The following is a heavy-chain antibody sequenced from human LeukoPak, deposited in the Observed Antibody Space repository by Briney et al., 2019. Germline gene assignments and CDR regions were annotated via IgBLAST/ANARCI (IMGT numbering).Heavy chain of an antibody. V-gene: IGHV1-2*02. D-gene: IGHD5-12*01. J-gene: IGHJ4*02. CDR3: ARDRDSGYANFDY. CDR2: INPNSGGT. CDR1: GGAFSSYT. Sequence: GASVKVSCKASGGAFSSYTISWVRQAPGQGLEWMGWINPNSGGTNYAQKFQGRVTMTRDTSISTAYMELSRLRSDDTAVYYCARDRDSGYANFDYWGQGTLVTVSS.